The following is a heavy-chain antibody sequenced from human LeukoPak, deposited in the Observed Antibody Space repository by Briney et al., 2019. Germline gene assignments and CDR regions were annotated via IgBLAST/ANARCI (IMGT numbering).Heavy chain of an antibody. CDR2: IYHSGST. V-gene: IGHV4-4*02. J-gene: IGHJ4*02. CDR1: GGSISSSNW. CDR3: VGLRFLEWTPTRIFDS. Sequence: SGTLSLTCAVSGGSISSSNWWSWVRQPPGKGLEWIGEIYHSGSTNYNPSLKSRVTISVDKSKNQFSLKLSSVTAADTAVYYCVGLRFLEWTPTRIFDSWGQGTLVTVSS. D-gene: IGHD3-3*01.